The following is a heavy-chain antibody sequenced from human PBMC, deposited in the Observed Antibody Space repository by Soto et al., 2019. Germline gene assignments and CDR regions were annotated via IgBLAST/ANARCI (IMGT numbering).Heavy chain of an antibody. D-gene: IGHD6-19*01. CDR1: GGSFSGYY. CDR3: ARGGVPIYSRYSSGWSRGAFDI. CDR2: INHSGST. Sequence: SETLSLTCAVYGGSFSGYYWSWIXXXXXXXXXXXGEINHSGSTNYNPSLKSRVTISVDTSKNQFSLKLSSVTAADTAVYYCARGGVPIYSRYSSGWSRGAFDIWGQGTMVTVSS. V-gene: IGHV4-34*01. J-gene: IGHJ3*02.